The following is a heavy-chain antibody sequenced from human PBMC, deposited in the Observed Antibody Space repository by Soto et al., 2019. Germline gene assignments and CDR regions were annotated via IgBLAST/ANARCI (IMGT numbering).Heavy chain of an antibody. CDR2: IYYSGST. J-gene: IGHJ4*02. CDR3: ARSLVATTDFDY. D-gene: IGHD5-12*01. Sequence: SETLSLTCTVSGGSISSGGYYWSWIRQHPGKGLEWIGYIYYSGSTYYNPSLKSRVTISVDTSKNQFSLKLSSVTAADTAVYYCARSLVATTDFDYWGQGTLVTVSS. CDR1: GGSISSGGYY. V-gene: IGHV4-31*03.